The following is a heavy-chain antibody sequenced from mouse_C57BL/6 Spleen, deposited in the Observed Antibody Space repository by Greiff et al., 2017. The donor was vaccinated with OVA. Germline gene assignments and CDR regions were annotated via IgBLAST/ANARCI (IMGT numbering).Heavy chain of an antibody. CDR2: IYPGDGDT. J-gene: IGHJ2*01. CDR3: AREDDGYHFDY. D-gene: IGHD2-3*01. Sequence: LKESGAELVKPGASVKISCKASGYAFSSYWMNWVKQRPGKGLEWIGQIYPGDGDTNYNGKFKGKATLTADKTSSTAYMQLSSLTSEDSAVYFCAREDDGYHFDYWGQGTTLTVSS. CDR1: GYAFSSYW. V-gene: IGHV1-80*01.